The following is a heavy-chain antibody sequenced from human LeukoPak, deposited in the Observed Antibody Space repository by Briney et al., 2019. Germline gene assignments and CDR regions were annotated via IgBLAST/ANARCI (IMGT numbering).Heavy chain of an antibody. CDR2: IKSKTDGGTT. V-gene: IGHV3-15*01. Sequence: GGSLRLSCAASGFTFSNAWMSWVRQAPGKGLEWVDRIKSKTDGGTTDYAAPVKGRFTISRDDSKNTLYLQMNSLKTEDTAVYYCTTTTPNWGFPFDYWGQGTLVTVSS. CDR3: TTTTPNWGFPFDY. D-gene: IGHD3-16*01. J-gene: IGHJ4*02. CDR1: GFTFSNAW.